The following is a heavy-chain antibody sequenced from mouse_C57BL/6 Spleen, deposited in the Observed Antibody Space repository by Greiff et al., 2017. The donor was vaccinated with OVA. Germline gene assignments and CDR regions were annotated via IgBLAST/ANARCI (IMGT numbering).Heavy chain of an antibody. V-gene: IGHV1-82*01. J-gene: IGHJ4*01. Sequence: VQLQQSGPELVKPGASVKISCKASGYAFSSSWMNWVKQRPGKGLEWIGRIYPGDGDTNYNGKFKGKATLTADKSSSTAYMQLSSLTSEDSAVYFCAREQLRSHYYAMDYWGQGTSVTVSS. D-gene: IGHD3-2*02. CDR3: AREQLRSHYYAMDY. CDR2: IYPGDGDT. CDR1: GYAFSSSW.